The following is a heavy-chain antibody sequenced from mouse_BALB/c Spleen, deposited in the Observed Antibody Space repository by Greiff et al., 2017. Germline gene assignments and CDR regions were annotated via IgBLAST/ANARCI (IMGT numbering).Heavy chain of an antibody. Sequence: VQLQQPGAELVKPGASVKLSCTASGFNIKDTYMHWVKQRPEQGLEWIGRIDPANGNTKYDPKFQGKATITADTSSNTAYLQLSSLTSEDTAVYYWARPDGYDEAYWGQGTLVTVSA. V-gene: IGHV14-3*02. CDR1: GFNIKDTY. D-gene: IGHD2-2*01. CDR2: IDPANGNT. J-gene: IGHJ3*01. CDR3: ARPDGYDEAY.